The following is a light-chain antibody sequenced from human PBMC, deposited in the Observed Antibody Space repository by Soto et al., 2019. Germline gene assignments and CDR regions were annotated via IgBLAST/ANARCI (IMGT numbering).Light chain of an antibody. V-gene: IGKV3-15*01. CDR2: YAS. J-gene: IGKJ1*01. Sequence: EIIMTQSPATLSVSPGERATLSCRASHSVSNNLAWYQQKPGQAPRLLIYYASTRATGIPARFSGSGSGTEFTLTISSLQSEDFALYYCQQYNDWPPITFGQGTKVEIK. CDR1: HSVSNN. CDR3: QQYNDWPPIT.